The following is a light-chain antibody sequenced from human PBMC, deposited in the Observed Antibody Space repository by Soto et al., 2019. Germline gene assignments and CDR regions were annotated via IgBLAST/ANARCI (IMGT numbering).Light chain of an antibody. CDR1: SSNIGAGYD. CDR2: VNS. J-gene: IGLJ1*01. CDR3: QSFDNSLSGPYV. Sequence: SVLTQPPSVSGAPGQRVTISCTGSSSNIGAGYDVHWYQQLPGTAPKLLIYVNSNRPSGVPDRFSGAKSGTSASLAITGLQPEDEADYYCQSFDNSLSGPYVFGTGTKVTVL. V-gene: IGLV1-40*01.